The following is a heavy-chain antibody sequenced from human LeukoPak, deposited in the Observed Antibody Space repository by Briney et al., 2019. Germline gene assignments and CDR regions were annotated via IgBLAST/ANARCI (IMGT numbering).Heavy chain of an antibody. CDR1: GFTFSSYA. D-gene: IGHD3-10*01. CDR2: ISGSGGST. V-gene: IGHV3-23*01. Sequence: GGSLRLSCVAYGFTFSSYAMSWVRQAPGKGLEWVSAISGSGGSTYYADSVKGRFTISRDNSKNTLYLQMNSLRAEDTAVYYCAKFATMVRGVIPSDAFDIWGQGTMVTVSS. CDR3: AKFATMVRGVIPSDAFDI. J-gene: IGHJ3*02.